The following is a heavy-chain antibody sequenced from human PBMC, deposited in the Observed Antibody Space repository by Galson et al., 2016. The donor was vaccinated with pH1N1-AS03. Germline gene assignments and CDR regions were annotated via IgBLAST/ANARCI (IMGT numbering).Heavy chain of an antibody. CDR1: GFTFSSHR. V-gene: IGHV3-7*03. Sequence: SLRLSCAASGFTFSSHRMGWVRQTPGKGLEWVANIKEDGSAKYYLDSVKGRFTISRDNAKNSLSLEMNSLRAEDTAVYYCARDASHTGSAWYYFDYWGQGTLVTVSS. D-gene: IGHD1-1*01. CDR3: ARDASHTGSAWYYFDY. CDR2: IKEDGSAK. J-gene: IGHJ4*02.